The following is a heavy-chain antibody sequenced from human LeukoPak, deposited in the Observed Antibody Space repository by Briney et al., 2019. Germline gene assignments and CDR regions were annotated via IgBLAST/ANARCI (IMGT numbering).Heavy chain of an antibody. CDR1: GYTFTGYF. CDR2: INPSSGGT. Sequence: ASVKVSCKASGYTFTGYFMHWVRQTPGRGLEWMGWINPSSGGTNYAQNFQGRVTMTRDTSISTAYMELSSLRSDDTAVYYCARDSQDCGGDCTSDYWGQGTLVTVSS. J-gene: IGHJ4*02. V-gene: IGHV1-2*02. CDR3: ARDSQDCGGDCTSDY. D-gene: IGHD2-21*02.